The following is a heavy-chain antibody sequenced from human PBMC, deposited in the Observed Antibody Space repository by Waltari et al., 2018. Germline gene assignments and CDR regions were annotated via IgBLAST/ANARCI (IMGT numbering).Heavy chain of an antibody. CDR2: IYHSGST. CDR3: ASHYYDSSGYPPY. V-gene: IGHV4-38-2*01. J-gene: IGHJ4*02. D-gene: IGHD3-22*01. CDR1: GYSISSGYY. Sequence: QVQLQESGPGLVKPSETLSLTCAVSGYSISSGYYWGWIRQPPGKGLEWLGSIYHSGSTYYNPSLKSRVTISVDTSKNQFSLKLSSVTAADTAVYYCASHYYDSSGYPPYWGQGTLVTVSS.